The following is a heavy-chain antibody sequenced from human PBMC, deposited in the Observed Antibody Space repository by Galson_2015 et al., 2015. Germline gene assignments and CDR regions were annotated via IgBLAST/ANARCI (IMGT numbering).Heavy chain of an antibody. V-gene: IGHV4-34*01. Sequence: LSLTCAVYGGSFSGYYWSWIRQPPGKGLEWIGEINHSGSTNYNPSLKSRVTISVDTSKNQFSLKLSSVTAADTAVYYCARGLVFSPYYYGSGKYYFDYWGQGTLVTVSS. J-gene: IGHJ4*02. D-gene: IGHD3-10*01. CDR2: INHSGST. CDR1: GGSFSGYY. CDR3: ARGLVFSPYYYGSGKYYFDY.